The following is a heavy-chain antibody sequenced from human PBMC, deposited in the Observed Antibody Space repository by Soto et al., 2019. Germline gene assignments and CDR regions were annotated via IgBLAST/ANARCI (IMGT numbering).Heavy chain of an antibody. CDR2: INPSGGST. D-gene: IGHD3-10*01. V-gene: IGHV1-46*01. J-gene: IGHJ6*02. CDR1: GYTFTSYY. Sequence: GASVKVSCKASGYTFTSYYMHWVRQAPGQGLEWMGIINPSGGSTSYAQKFQGRVTMTRDTSTSTVYMELGSLRSEDTAVYYCARVKAATNYYGSGTDYYYYGMDVWGQGTTVTVSS. CDR3: ARVKAATNYYGSGTDYYYYGMDV.